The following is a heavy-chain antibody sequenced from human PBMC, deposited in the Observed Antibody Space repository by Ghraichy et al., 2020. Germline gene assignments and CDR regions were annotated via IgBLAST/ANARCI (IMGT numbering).Heavy chain of an antibody. V-gene: IGHV1-69*13. J-gene: IGHJ4*02. D-gene: IGHD4-11*01. CDR1: GGTFSSYA. CDR2: IIPIFGTA. Sequence: SVKVSCKASGGTFSSYAISWVRQAPGQGLEWMGGIIPIFGTANYAQKFQGRVTITADESTSTAYMELSSLRSEDTAVYYCAKGVTYSNYADYWGQGTLVTVSS. CDR3: AKGVTYSNYADY.